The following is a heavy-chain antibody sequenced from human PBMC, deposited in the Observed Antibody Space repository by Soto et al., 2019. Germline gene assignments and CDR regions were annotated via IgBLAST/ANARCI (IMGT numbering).Heavy chain of an antibody. CDR1: GYTFTSYD. CDR2: MNPNSGNT. CDR3: ARGFLRITGTRRYYYYYGMGV. Sequence: ASVKVSCKASGYTFTSYDINWVRQATGQGLEWMGWMNPNSGNTGYAQKFQGRVTMTRNTSISTAYMELSSLRSEDTAVYYCARGFLRITGTRRYYYYYGMGVWVQGTTVTVS. J-gene: IGHJ6*02. V-gene: IGHV1-8*01. D-gene: IGHD1-7*01.